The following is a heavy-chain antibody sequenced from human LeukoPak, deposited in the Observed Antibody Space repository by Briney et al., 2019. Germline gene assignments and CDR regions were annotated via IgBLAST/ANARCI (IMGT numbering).Heavy chain of an antibody. Sequence: SETLSLTCNVSGGSISSGDYYWSWIRQPPGKGLEWIGYIYYSGSTYYNPSLRSRVTMSVDPSKNQFSLKLTSVTAADTAVYYCARDRGGYGSETDWGQGTLVTVSS. V-gene: IGHV4-30-4*01. CDR2: IYYSGST. CDR3: ARDRGGYGSETD. J-gene: IGHJ4*02. CDR1: GGSISSGDYY. D-gene: IGHD3-10*01.